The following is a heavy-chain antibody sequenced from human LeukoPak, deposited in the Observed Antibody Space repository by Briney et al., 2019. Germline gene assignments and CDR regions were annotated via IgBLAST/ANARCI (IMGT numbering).Heavy chain of an antibody. CDR2: VYYSGST. V-gene: IGHV4-59*08. CDR3: ASGKFGEFPDYYYYGMDV. D-gene: IGHD3-10*01. CDR1: GGSISSYY. J-gene: IGHJ6*02. Sequence: SETLSLTCTVSGGSISSYYWSWIRQPPGKGLEWIGYVYYSGSTSYNPSLKSRVTISVDTSKNQFSLKLSSVTAADTAVYYCASGKFGEFPDYYYYGMDVWGQGTTVTVSS.